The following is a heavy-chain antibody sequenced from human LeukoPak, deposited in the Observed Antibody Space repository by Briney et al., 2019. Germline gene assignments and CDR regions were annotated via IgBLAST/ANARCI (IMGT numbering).Heavy chain of an antibody. CDR1: GYTFTSYD. Sequence: XSGYTFTSYDINWVRQATGQGLEWMGWMNPNSGNTGYAQKFQGRVTMTRNTSISTAYMELSSLRSEDTAVYYCAIFAYGDYRWIDYWGQGTLVTVSS. D-gene: IGHD4-17*01. V-gene: IGHV1-8*01. CDR3: AIFAYGDYRWIDY. J-gene: IGHJ4*02. CDR2: MNPNSGNT.